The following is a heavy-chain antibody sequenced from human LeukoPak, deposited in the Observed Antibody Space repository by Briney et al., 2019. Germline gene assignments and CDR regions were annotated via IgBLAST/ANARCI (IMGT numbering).Heavy chain of an antibody. CDR2: MNPTSGYT. J-gene: IGHJ5*02. CDR1: DSTFTIYD. D-gene: IGHD6-6*01. V-gene: IGHV1-8*01. Sequence: GASVTVSFTSADSTFTIYDINWVRLAPGPGLEWMGWMNPTSGYTGYAQKFQGRVTMTRNTSISTAYMELSSLRSEDTAVYYCAREVIAARPKNLNWFDPWGQGTLVTVSS. CDR3: AREVIAARPKNLNWFDP.